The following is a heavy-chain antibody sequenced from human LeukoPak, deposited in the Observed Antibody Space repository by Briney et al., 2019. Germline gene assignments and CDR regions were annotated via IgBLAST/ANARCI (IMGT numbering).Heavy chain of an antibody. CDR2: IIPILGIA. J-gene: IGHJ4*02. CDR1: GGTFSSYT. V-gene: IGHV1-69*02. D-gene: IGHD3-22*01. Sequence: GASVKVSCKASGGTFSSYTISWVRQAPGQGLEWMGRIIPILGIANYAQKFQGRVTITADKSTSTAYMELSSLRSEDTAVYYCARARASSGYYSDYWGQRTLVTVSS. CDR3: ARARASSGYYSDY.